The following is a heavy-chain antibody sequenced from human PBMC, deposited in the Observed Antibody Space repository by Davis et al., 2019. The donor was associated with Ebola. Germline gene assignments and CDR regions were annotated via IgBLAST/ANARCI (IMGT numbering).Heavy chain of an antibody. Sequence: PGGSLRLSCAASGFTFSKAWMSWVRQAPGKGLGWVSAITASGDGTYYADSVKGRFTISRDNSKNALYLQMNSLRDEDTAVYYCARDFYWNFDLWGRGTLVTVSS. J-gene: IGHJ2*01. CDR3: ARDFYWNFDL. CDR1: GFTFSKAW. CDR2: ITASGDGT. V-gene: IGHV3-23*01.